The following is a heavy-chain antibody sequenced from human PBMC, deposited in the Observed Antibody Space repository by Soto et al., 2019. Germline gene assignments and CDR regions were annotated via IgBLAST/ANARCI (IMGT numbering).Heavy chain of an antibody. D-gene: IGHD3-22*01. Sequence: GGSLRLSCAASGFTFSNAWMNWVRQAPGKGLEWVGRIKSKTDGGTTDYAAPVKGRFTISRDDSKNTPYLQMNSLKTEDTAVYYCTSSRGQYYYDSSGYYPHAFDIWGQGTMVTVSS. CDR1: GFTFSNAW. V-gene: IGHV3-15*07. CDR3: TSSRGQYYYDSSGYYPHAFDI. J-gene: IGHJ3*02. CDR2: IKSKTDGGTT.